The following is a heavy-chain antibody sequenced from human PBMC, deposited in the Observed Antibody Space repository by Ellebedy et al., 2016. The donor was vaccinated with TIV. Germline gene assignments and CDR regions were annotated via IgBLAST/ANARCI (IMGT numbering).Heavy chain of an antibody. V-gene: IGHV3-23*01. CDR2: ISGSRLST. J-gene: IGHJ4*02. Sequence: PGGSLRLSCAASGFTFSSYAMSWVRQAPGKGLEWVSTISGSRLSTYYADSVKGRFTISRDNSKNTLYLQMNSLRVEDTAVYYCAKDAVVATPHQGYLDSWGQGILVTVSS. D-gene: IGHD2-21*02. CDR1: GFTFSSYA. CDR3: AKDAVVATPHQGYLDS.